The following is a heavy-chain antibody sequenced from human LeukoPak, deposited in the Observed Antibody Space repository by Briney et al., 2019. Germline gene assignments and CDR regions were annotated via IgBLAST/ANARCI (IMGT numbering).Heavy chain of an antibody. CDR3: ARRRYDSSGYYSYYFDY. Sequence: GESLKISCKGSGYSFTSYWIGWVRQMPGKGLEWMGIIYPGDSDTRYSPSFQGQVTISADKSISTAYLQWSSLKASDTAMYYCARRRYDSSGYYSYYFDYWGQGTLVTVSS. CDR1: GYSFTSYW. J-gene: IGHJ4*02. V-gene: IGHV5-51*01. D-gene: IGHD3-22*01. CDR2: IYPGDSDT.